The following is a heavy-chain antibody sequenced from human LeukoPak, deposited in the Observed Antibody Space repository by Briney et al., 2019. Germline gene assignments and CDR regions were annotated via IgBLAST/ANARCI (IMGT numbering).Heavy chain of an antibody. CDR1: GFTFSSYA. CDR2: ISSSSSYI. CDR3: ARELRDVYDYVWGSYRYGFDY. V-gene: IGHV3-21*01. D-gene: IGHD3-16*02. Sequence: GGSLRLSCAASGFTFSSYAMSWVRQAPGKGLEWVSSISSSSSYIYYADSVKGRFTISRDNAKNSLYLQMNSPRAEDTAVYYCARELRDVYDYVWGSYRYGFDYWGQGTLVTVSS. J-gene: IGHJ4*02.